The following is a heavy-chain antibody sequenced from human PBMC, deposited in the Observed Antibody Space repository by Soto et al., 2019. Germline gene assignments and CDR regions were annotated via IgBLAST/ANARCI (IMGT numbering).Heavy chain of an antibody. CDR2: IYYSGST. V-gene: IGHV4-59*01. CDR3: ARGAEDIVVVVAATPRFWYYYYMDV. J-gene: IGHJ6*03. CDR1: GGSISSYY. D-gene: IGHD2-15*01. Sequence: QVQLQESGPGLVKPSETLSLTCTVSGGSISSYYWSWIRQPPGKGLEWIGYIYYSGSTNYNPSLKSRVTISVDTSKNQFSLKLRSVTAADTAVYYCARGAEDIVVVVAATPRFWYYYYMDVWGKGTTVTVSS.